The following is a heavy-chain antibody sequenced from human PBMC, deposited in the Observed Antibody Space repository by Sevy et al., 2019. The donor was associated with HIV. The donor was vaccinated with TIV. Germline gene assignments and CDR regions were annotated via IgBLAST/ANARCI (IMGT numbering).Heavy chain of an antibody. CDR1: GFTFSSYW. CDR3: ARGSSLTDV. CDR2: IKEDGSEK. Sequence: GGSLRLSCAASGFTFSSYWMSWVRQAPGTGLERVAKIKEDGSEKQCVDSVKGRLTMSRDNAKNSLYLQMNSLRAEDTGEYYCARGSSLTDVWGKGATVTVSS. D-gene: IGHD2-15*01. J-gene: IGHJ6*04. V-gene: IGHV3-7*01.